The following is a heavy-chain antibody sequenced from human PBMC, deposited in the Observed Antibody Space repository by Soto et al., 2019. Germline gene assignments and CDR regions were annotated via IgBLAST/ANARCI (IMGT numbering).Heavy chain of an antibody. CDR1: GYTFTRYA. J-gene: IGHJ4*02. V-gene: IGHV1-3*01. CDR2: INPGNGDT. Sequence: GASVKVSCKASGYTFTRYAMHWVRQAPGQRPEWMGRINPGNGDTKYSEKLQGRVTFTRDTSATTIYMELSSLRSEDTALYYCARNSYISGDDDSYYFDYWGQGTPVTVSS. CDR3: ARNSYISGDDDSYYFDY. D-gene: IGHD2-21*02.